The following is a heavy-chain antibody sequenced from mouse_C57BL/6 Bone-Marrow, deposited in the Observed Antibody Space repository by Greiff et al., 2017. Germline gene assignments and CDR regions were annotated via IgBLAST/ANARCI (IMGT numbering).Heavy chain of an antibody. J-gene: IGHJ3*01. CDR3: ARVAY. Sequence: VQLQQSGPELVKPGASVKISCKASGYTFTDYYMNWVKQSHGKSLEWIGDINPNNGGTSYNQKFKGKATLTVDKSSSTAYMELRSLTSEDSAVXYCARVAYWGQGTLVTVSA. CDR1: GYTFTDYY. V-gene: IGHV1-26*01. CDR2: INPNNGGT.